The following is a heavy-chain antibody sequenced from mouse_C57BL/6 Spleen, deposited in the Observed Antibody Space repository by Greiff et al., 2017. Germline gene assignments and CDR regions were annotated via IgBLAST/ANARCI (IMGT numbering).Heavy chain of an antibody. CDR3: ERVPYDYDASWFAD. CDR2: INPNYSTT. D-gene: IGHD2-4*01. CDR1: GYSFTDYN. Sequence: EVQVVESGPELVKPGASVKISCKASGYSFTDYNMNWVKQSNGKSLEWIGVINPNYSTTNYNQKFKGKATLTVDQSSSTAYMQLNSLTSEDSAVYYCERVPYDYDASWFADWGQGTLVTVSA. J-gene: IGHJ3*01. V-gene: IGHV1-39*01.